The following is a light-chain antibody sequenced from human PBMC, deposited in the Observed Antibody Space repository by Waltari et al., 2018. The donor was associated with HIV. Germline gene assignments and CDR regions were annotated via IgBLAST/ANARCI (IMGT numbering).Light chain of an antibody. CDR3: QHFDTSPPGT. V-gene: IGKV3-20*01. CDR2: GAS. Sequence: EVVLTQSPGTLSLSPGERATLSCRASQSVGSTYLAWYQQKPGQAPRLLIHGASSRATGIPDRVSGSGSGTDFILTISRLEPEDFAMYYCQHFDTSPPGTFGQGTKLQIK. J-gene: IGKJ2*02. CDR1: QSVGSTY.